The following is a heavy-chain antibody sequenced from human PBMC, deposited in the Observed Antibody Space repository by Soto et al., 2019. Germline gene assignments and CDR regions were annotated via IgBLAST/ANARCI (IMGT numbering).Heavy chain of an antibody. CDR3: ARDPDTTSKVDH. V-gene: IGHV3-11*01. D-gene: IGHD1-1*01. CDR2: ISSSGSPL. J-gene: IGHJ4*02. CDR1: GFTFSDHY. Sequence: GGSLRLSCTASGFTFSDHYMSWIRQAPGKWLEWVSYISSSGSPLYYADSVKGRFTISRDNAKNSLYLQMSSLRAEDTALYYCARDPDTTSKVDHWGQGXQVTVSS.